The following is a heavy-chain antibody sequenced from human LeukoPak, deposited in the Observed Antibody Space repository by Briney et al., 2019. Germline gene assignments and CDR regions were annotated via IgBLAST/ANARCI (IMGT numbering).Heavy chain of an antibody. J-gene: IGHJ4*02. Sequence: GGSLRLSCVASGFTFISYGMHWVRQTPGKGLEWVAVVSYDGSNTYYADSVKGRFTISRDNSKNTLYLQMNSLRAEDTAVYYCAKGSRRGFGEIVDYWGQGTLVTVSS. CDR2: VSYDGSNT. CDR1: GFTFISYG. CDR3: AKGSRRGFGEIVDY. D-gene: IGHD3-10*01. V-gene: IGHV3-30*18.